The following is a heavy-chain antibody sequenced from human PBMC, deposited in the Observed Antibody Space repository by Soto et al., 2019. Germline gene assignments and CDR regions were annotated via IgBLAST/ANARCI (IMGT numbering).Heavy chain of an antibody. CDR2: IYYSGST. V-gene: IGHV4-59*01. CDR3: ARVGNIAARPFDY. D-gene: IGHD6-6*01. J-gene: IGHJ4*02. CDR1: GGSISSYY. Sequence: SETLSLTCTVSGGSISSYYWSWIRQPPGKGLEWIGYIYYSGSTNYNPSLKSRVTISVDTSKNQFSLKLSSVTAADTAVYYCARVGNIAARPFDYWGQGTLVTVSS.